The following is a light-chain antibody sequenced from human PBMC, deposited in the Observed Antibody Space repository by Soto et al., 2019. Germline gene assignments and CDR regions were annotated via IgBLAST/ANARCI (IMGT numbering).Light chain of an antibody. J-gene: IGLJ3*02. CDR2: ISN. V-gene: IGLV1-44*01. CDR1: NSNIGSNT. CDR3: AAWDGSLNGVV. Sequence: QSVLTQPPSASGTPGQRVTISCTGSNSNIGSNTVNWYQQFPGAAPKLLVYISNLRPSGVPDRFSGSKSGNSASLAISGLQSEDESDYYCAAWDGSLNGVVFGGGTKLTVL.